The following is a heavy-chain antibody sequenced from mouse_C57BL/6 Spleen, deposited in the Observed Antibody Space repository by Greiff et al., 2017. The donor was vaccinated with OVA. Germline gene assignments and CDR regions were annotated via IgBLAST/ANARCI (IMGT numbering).Heavy chain of an antibody. D-gene: IGHD1-1*01. CDR2: IDPSDSYT. Sequence: QVQLQQPGAELVMPGASVKLSCKASGYTFTSYWMHWVKQRPGQGLEWIGEIDPSDSYTNYNQKFKGKSTLTVDKSSSTAYMQLSSLTSEDSAVYYCARNYYGSSYVGYWGQGTTLTVSS. CDR3: ARNYYGSSYVGY. J-gene: IGHJ2*01. CDR1: GYTFTSYW. V-gene: IGHV1-69*01.